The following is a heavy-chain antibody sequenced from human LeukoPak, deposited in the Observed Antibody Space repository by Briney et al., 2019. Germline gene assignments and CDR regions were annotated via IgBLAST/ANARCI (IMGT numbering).Heavy chain of an antibody. D-gene: IGHD5-12*01. V-gene: IGHV3-33*01. CDR2: IWYDGSNK. CDR3: ARGPIVAPDH. CDR1: GFTFSSYG. Sequence: GGSLRLSCAASGFTFSSYGMHWVRQAPGKGLEWVAFIWYDGSNKYYADSVKGRFTISRDNSKNTLYLQMNRLRAEDTAVYYCARGPIVAPDHWGQGTLVTVSS. J-gene: IGHJ4*02.